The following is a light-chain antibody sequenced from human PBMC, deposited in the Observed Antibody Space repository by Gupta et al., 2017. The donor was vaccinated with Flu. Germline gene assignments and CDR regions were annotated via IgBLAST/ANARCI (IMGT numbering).Light chain of an antibody. J-gene: IGKJ4*01. CDR1: QSVSSN. V-gene: IGKV3-15*01. Sequence: LVMTQSPATLSVSPGERATLSCRASQSVSSNLAGYQQQTGQPARLLIYGASTRATGIAARFSGSGAGTEFTLTISSMQSEEDAAYYCQQYNNWPPCTFGGGTKVEIK. CDR3: QQYNNWPPCT. CDR2: GAS.